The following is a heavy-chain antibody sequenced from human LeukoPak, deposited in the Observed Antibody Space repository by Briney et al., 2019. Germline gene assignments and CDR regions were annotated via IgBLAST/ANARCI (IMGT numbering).Heavy chain of an antibody. CDR3: AKVLSDGSGSSFDY. D-gene: IGHD3-10*01. J-gene: IGHJ4*02. V-gene: IGHV3-23*01. CDR2: ISGSGGTT. Sequence: PSETLSLTCAVYGGSFSGYYWSWIRQAPGKGLEWVSAISGSGGTTDYADSVEGRFTISRDESKNTLSLQMNSLRAEDTAVYYCAKVLSDGSGSSFDYWGQGTLVTVSS. CDR1: GGSFSGYY.